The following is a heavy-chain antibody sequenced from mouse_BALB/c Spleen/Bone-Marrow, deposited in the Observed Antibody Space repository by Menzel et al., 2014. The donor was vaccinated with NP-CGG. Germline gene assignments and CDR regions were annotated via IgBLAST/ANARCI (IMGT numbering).Heavy chain of an antibody. CDR1: GFTFTSYW. D-gene: IGHD2-1*01. CDR2: INPSNGRT. V-gene: IGHV1S81*02. CDR3: ARDGNYRYAMDY. Sequence: VQLQQSGAELVKPGASVKLSCMASGFTFTSYWIHWVKQRPGQGPEWIGEINPSNGRTNYNEEFESKATLTEDKSSSTAYMQLSSLTSEDSAAYYCARDGNYRYAMDYWGQGTSVTVSS. J-gene: IGHJ4*01.